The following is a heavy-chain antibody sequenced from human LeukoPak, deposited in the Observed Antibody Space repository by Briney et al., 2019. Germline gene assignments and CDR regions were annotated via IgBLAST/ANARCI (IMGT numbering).Heavy chain of an antibody. CDR2: IRYDGSNK. Sequence: GGSLRLSCAASGFIFSNNGMHWVRQAPGKGLEWVAFIRYDGSNKYYADSVKGRFTISRDNSKNTLYLQMNSLRAEDSAVYYCANDPRSSYYDSTGYCDYWGQGTLVTVSS. CDR1: GFIFSNNG. V-gene: IGHV3-30*02. J-gene: IGHJ4*02. D-gene: IGHD3-22*01. CDR3: ANDPRSSYYDSTGYCDY.